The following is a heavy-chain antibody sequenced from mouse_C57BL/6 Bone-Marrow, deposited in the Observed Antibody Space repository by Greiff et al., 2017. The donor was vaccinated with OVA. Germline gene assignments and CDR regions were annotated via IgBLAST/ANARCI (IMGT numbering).Heavy chain of an antibody. D-gene: IGHD1-1*01. CDR1: GFNIKDDY. CDR3: TLYGSSYDAMDY. CDR2: IDPENGDT. Sequence: VQLKQSGAELVRPGASVKLSCTASGFNIKDDYMHWVKQRPEQGLEWIGWIDPENGDTEYASKFQGKATITADTSSNTAYLQLSSLTSEDTAVYYCTLYGSSYDAMDYWGQGTSVTVSS. V-gene: IGHV14-4*01. J-gene: IGHJ4*01.